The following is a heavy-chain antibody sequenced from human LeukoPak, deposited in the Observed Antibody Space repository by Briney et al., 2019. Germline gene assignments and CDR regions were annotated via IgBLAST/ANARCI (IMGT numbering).Heavy chain of an antibody. CDR2: MSSSGSYI. J-gene: IGHJ6*03. D-gene: IGHD6-6*01. V-gene: IGHV3-21*01. Sequence: GGCLRLSCAASGFTFSSYNMNWVRQAPGKGLEWVSSMSSSGSYISYSDSVKGRFTISRDNAKNSLYLQMNSLRAEDTAVYFCARELVGWNYFYYYYMDVWGKGTTVSGSS. CDR1: GFTFSSYN. CDR3: ARELVGWNYFYYYYMDV.